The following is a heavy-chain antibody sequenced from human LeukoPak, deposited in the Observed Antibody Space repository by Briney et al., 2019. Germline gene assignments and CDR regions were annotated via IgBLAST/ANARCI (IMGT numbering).Heavy chain of an antibody. V-gene: IGHV1-18*01. Sequence: ASVKVSCKASGYTFTSYGISWVRQAPGQGLEWMGWISAYSGNTNYAQKLQGRVTMTTDTSTSTAYMELRSLRSDDTAVYYCARDAQHYCSSTSCYGPRSGADYYYYYMDVWGKGTTVTVSS. CDR3: ARDAQHYCSSTSCYGPRSGADYYYYYMDV. CDR2: ISAYSGNT. J-gene: IGHJ6*03. CDR1: GYTFTSYG. D-gene: IGHD2-2*01.